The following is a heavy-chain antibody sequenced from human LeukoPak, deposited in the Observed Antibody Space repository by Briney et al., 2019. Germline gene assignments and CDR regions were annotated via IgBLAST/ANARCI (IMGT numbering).Heavy chain of an antibody. CDR1: GFTFSSYS. D-gene: IGHD3-22*01. J-gene: IGHJ4*02. V-gene: IGHV3-48*01. CDR3: ARGTYYYDSSGYIGY. Sequence: GGSLRLXCAASGFTFSSYSMNWVRQAPGKGLEWVSYISSSGSTIYYADSVKGRFTISRDNAKNSLYLQMNSLRAEDTAVYYCARGTYYYDSSGYIGYWGQGTLVTASS. CDR2: ISSSGSTI.